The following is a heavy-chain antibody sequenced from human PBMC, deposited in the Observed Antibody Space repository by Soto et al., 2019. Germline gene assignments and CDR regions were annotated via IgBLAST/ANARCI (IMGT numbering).Heavy chain of an antibody. CDR1: GFTFSSYG. V-gene: IGHV3-30*03. J-gene: IGHJ4*02. Sequence: VQLVESGGGVVQPGRSLRLSCAASGFTFSSYGMHWVRQAPGKGLEWVAVISYDGSNKYYADSVKGRFTISRDNSKNTLYLQMNSLSAEDTAVYYCAGDRGYSYGYWGQGTLVTVSS. D-gene: IGHD5-18*01. CDR3: AGDRGYSYGY. CDR2: ISYDGSNK.